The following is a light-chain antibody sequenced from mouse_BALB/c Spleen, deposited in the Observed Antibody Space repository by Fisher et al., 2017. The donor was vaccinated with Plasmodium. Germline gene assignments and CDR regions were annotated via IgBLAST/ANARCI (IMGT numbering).Light chain of an antibody. CDR1: QSIANN. J-gene: IGKJ5*01. CDR3: WQGTHFPLT. CDR2: YSS. Sequence: DIVMTQTPATLSVTPGDSVSLSCRASQSIANNLHWYQQKLHESPRLLIMYSSQSISGLPSRFSGSGSGTDFTLKISRVEAEDLGVYCCWQGTHFPLTFGAGTKLELK. V-gene: IGKV5-43*01.